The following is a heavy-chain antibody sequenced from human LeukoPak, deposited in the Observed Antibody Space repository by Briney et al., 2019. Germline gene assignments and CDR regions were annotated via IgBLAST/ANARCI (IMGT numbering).Heavy chain of an antibody. V-gene: IGHV4-4*02. D-gene: IGHD3-10*01. CDR2: IYHSGST. J-gene: IGHJ2*01. Sequence: SETLSLTCAVSGGSISSSNWWSWVRQPPGKGLEWIGEIYHSGSTNYSPSLKSRVTISVDKSKNQFSLKLSSVTAADTAVYYCARDGEYYYGSGSYDRWYFDLWGRGTLVTVSS. CDR3: ARDGEYYYGSGSYDRWYFDL. CDR1: GGSISSSNW.